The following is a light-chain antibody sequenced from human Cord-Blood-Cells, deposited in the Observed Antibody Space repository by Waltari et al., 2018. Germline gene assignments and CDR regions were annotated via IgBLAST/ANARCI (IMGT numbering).Light chain of an antibody. CDR2: GNG. V-gene: IGLV1-40*01. CDR1: SSNIGAGYD. J-gene: IGLJ2*01. CDR3: QSYDSSLSGSV. Sequence: QSVLTQPPSVSGAPGQRVTISCTGSSSNIGAGYDVHWYQQIPGTAPKLLIYGNGNLPSGVPDRFAGSKSGSSASLAITGLQAEDEADDSCQSYDSSLSGSVFGGGTKLTVL.